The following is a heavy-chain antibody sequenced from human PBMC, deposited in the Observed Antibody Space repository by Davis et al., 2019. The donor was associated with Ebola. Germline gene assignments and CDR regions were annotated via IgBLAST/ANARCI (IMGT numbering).Heavy chain of an antibody. J-gene: IGHJ6*02. D-gene: IGHD2-2*01. CDR1: GYTFTSYG. V-gene: IGHV1-2*04. CDR3: ARASNYCSSTSCYLYYYGMDV. Sequence: ASVKVSCKASGYTFTSYGISWVRQAPGQGLEWMGWINPNSGGTNYAQKFQGWVTMTRDTSISTAYMELSRLRSDDTAVYYCARASNYCSSTSCYLYYYGMDVWGQGTTVTVSS. CDR2: INPNSGGT.